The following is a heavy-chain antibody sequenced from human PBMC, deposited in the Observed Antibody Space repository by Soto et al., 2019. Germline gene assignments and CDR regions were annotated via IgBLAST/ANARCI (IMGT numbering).Heavy chain of an antibody. CDR2: INHSGST. J-gene: IGHJ4*02. Sequence: SETLSVTCTVSGSSIGSYYWSWIRQPPGKGLEWIGEINHSGSTNYNPSLKSRVTISVDTSKNQFSLQLISVTAADTAVYYCAGARRRDGYNYRAYWGQGTLVTVSS. V-gene: IGHV4-34*01. CDR1: GSSIGSYY. D-gene: IGHD5-12*01. CDR3: AGARRRDGYNYRAY.